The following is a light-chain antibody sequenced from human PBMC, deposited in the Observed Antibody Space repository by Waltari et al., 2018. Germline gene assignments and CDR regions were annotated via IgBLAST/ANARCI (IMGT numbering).Light chain of an antibody. V-gene: IGLV5-45*01. CDR1: SGISVGSYR. Sequence: QPVLTQPTSLSASPGASARLTCTLRSGISVGSYRIFWYQQKPGSPPRYLLNYHTDSDKNQPSRLPSRFSGSKDASSNAGILLISGLQSEDEADYYCMIWHNNACLFGGGTRLTVL. CDR2: YHTDSDK. CDR3: MIWHNNACL. J-gene: IGLJ2*01.